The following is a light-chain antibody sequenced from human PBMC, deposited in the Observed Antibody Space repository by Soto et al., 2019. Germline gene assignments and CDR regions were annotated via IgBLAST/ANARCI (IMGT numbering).Light chain of an antibody. Sequence: ENLLTQSPGTLSLSPGDRATLSCRASHSVTSSQLAWYQQRPGQAPRLLIYGASTRAAGIPYRFSGSGSGTDFTLTISRLEPEDFAVYYCQQYCSSTWYTFGQGTKLEIK. CDR2: GAS. CDR1: HSVTSSQ. CDR3: QQYCSSTWYT. J-gene: IGKJ2*01. V-gene: IGKV3-20*01.